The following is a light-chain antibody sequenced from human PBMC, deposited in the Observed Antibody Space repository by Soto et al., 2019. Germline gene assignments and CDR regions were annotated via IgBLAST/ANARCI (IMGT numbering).Light chain of an antibody. CDR1: QNLLYSSNNKNY. Sequence: DILLTQSPDSLAVSLGERATINCKSSQNLLYSSNNKNYLAWYQQKTGQPPKLLLYWASTRESGVPDRFSGSGSGTEFTLTITSLQAEDVAVYYCQQYYSTPWTFGQGTKVEIK. J-gene: IGKJ1*01. V-gene: IGKV4-1*01. CDR3: QQYYSTPWT. CDR2: WAS.